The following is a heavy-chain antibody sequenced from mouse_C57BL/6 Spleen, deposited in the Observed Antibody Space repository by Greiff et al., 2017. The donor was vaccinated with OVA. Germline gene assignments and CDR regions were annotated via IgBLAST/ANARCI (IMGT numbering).Heavy chain of an antibody. D-gene: IGHD2-4*01. J-gene: IGHJ2*01. Sequence: QVQLQQPGAELVKPGASVKLSCKASGYTFTSYWMHWVKQRPGQGLEWIGMIHPNSGSTNYNEKFKSKATLTVDKSSSTAYMQLSSLTSEDSAVYYCARPYKDYDGFDYWGQGTTLTVSS. CDR1: GYTFTSYW. CDR2: IHPNSGST. V-gene: IGHV1-64*01. CDR3: ARPYKDYDGFDY.